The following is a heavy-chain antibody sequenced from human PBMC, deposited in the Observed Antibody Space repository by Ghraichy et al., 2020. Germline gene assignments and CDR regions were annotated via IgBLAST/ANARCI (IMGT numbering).Heavy chain of an antibody. D-gene: IGHD2-8*01. V-gene: IGHV3-11*06. Sequence: LSLTCAASGFTFSDFYMTWIRQAPGRGLEWVSYISGSSSDTNYADSVKGRFTISRDNAKNSLYLQMNSLRAEDTAMYYCAKNARTPEHWGQGTLVTVSS. J-gene: IGHJ1*01. CDR3: AKNARTPEH. CDR2: ISGSSSDT. CDR1: GFTFSDFY.